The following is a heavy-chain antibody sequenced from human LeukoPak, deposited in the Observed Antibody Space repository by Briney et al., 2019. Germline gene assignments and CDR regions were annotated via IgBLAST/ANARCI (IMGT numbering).Heavy chain of an antibody. J-gene: IGHJ4*02. Sequence: PGGSLRLSCAASGFTFSDFWMTWVRQAPGKGLEWVANINQGGREKYYVDSVEGRFTISRDNAKNSLYLQMNGLKAEDTAVYYCAKEVGAESWGQGTLVTVSS. V-gene: IGHV3-7*05. CDR1: GFTFSDFW. D-gene: IGHD1-26*01. CDR3: AKEVGAES. CDR2: INQGGREK.